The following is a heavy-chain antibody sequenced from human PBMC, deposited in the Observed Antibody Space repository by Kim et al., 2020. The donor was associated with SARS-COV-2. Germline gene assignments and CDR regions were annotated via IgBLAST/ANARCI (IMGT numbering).Heavy chain of an antibody. CDR2: INAGNGNT. CDR1: GYTFTSYA. J-gene: IGHJ4*02. V-gene: IGHV1-3*01. D-gene: IGHD2-15*01. Sequence: ASVKVSCKASGYTFTSYAMHWVRQAPGQRLEWMGWINAGNGNTKYSQKFQGRVTITRDTSASTAYMEPSSLRSEDTAVYYCARDGNGGNFFDYWGQGTLVTVSS. CDR3: ARDGNGGNFFDY.